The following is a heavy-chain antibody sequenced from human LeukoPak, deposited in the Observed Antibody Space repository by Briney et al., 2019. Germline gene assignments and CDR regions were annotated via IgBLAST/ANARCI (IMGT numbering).Heavy chain of an antibody. D-gene: IGHD5-24*01. CDR1: GFTFSNYN. J-gene: IGHJ5*02. V-gene: IGHV4-59*01. CDR2: IYYSGRT. CDR3: ARFTPQGYGWGGYNRFDP. Sequence: GSLRLSCAASGFTFSNYNMNWVRQAPGKGREWIGYIYYSGRTNYNPSLKSRVTISVDTSKNQFSLNLTSVTAADTAVYYCARFTPQGYGWGGYNRFDPWGQGTLVTVSS.